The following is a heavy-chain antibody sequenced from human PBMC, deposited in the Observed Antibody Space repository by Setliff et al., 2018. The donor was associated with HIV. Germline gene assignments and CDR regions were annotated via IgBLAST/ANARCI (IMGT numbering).Heavy chain of an antibody. Sequence: LRLSCAVSEFTLSAYAMHWVRQAPGEGLEWVAVISFDGSNEYYADSVKGRFTISRDNSKNTLYLQMNNLRAEDTAVYYCAKESGLYSNYKYYYYMDVWGKGTTVTVSS. D-gene: IGHD4-4*01. V-gene: IGHV3-30*04. CDR1: EFTLSAYA. J-gene: IGHJ6*03. CDR2: ISFDGSNE. CDR3: AKESGLYSNYKYYYYMDV.